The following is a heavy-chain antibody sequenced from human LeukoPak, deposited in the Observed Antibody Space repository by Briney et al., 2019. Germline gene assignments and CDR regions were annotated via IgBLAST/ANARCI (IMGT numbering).Heavy chain of an antibody. V-gene: IGHV1-8*01. CDR2: MNLGSGNT. CDR3: ARGGIIILGVATVVDY. D-gene: IGHD3/OR15-3a*01. J-gene: IGHJ4*02. Sequence: ASVKVSCKASGYTFTSYDINWVRQATGQGLEWMGWMNLGSGNTGYAQKFQGRVTMTRNTSISTVYMEVSGLRSEDTAVYYCARGGIIILGVATVVDYWGQGTLVTVSS. CDR1: GYTFTSYD.